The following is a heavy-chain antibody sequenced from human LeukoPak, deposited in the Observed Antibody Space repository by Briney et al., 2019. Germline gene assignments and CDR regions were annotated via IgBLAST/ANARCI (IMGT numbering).Heavy chain of an antibody. CDR1: GFTFSSYG. J-gene: IGHJ4*02. Sequence: GSLRLSCAASGFTFSSYGMTWIRQPPGKGLEWIGYVYSSGNTNYNPSLKSRVIISVDTSKNQFSLKLSSVTAADTAVYYCARGGVLLGIDYWGQGTLVTVSS. CDR3: ARGGVLLGIDY. V-gene: IGHV4-59*01. CDR2: VYSSGNT. D-gene: IGHD2-8*02.